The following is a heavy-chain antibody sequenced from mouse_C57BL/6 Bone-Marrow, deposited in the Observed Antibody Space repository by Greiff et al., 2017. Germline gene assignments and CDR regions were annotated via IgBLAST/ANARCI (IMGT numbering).Heavy chain of an antibody. D-gene: IGHD1-1*01. CDR3: ARDYYYGSSYDFDV. V-gene: IGHV2-2*01. CDR1: GFSLTSYG. CDR2: IWSGGST. J-gene: IGHJ1*03. Sequence: VKLMESGPGLVQPSQSLSITCTVSGFSLTSYGVHWVRQSPGKGLEWLGVIWSGGSTDYNAAFISRLSISKDNSKSQVFFKMNSLQADDTAIYYCARDYYYGSSYDFDVWGTGTTVTVSS.